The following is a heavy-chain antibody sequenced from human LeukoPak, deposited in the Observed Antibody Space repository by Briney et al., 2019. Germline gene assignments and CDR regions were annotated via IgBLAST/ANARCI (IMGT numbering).Heavy chain of an antibody. D-gene: IGHD6-13*01. CDR3: AKDRSSSWYPSYMDV. Sequence: PGGSLRLSCAASGSIFSDYAMTWVRQAPGKGLEWVSGMSAVGGSTYYVDSLKGRFTISRDNSKNTLHLQMNSLRAEDTAVYYCAKDRSSSWYPSYMDVWGKGTTVTVSS. J-gene: IGHJ6*03. CDR2: MSAVGGST. CDR1: GSIFSDYA. V-gene: IGHV3-23*01.